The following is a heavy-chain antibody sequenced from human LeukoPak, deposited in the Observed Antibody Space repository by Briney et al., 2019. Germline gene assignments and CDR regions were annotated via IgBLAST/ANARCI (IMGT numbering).Heavy chain of an antibody. Sequence: ASVKVSCKVSGYTLTELSMHWVRQAPGKELEWMGGFDPEDGETIYAQKFQGRVTMTEDTSTDTAYMELSSLRSEDTAVYYCAVASVATITNDFDYWGQGTLVTVSS. CDR3: AVASVATITNDFDY. CDR2: FDPEDGET. D-gene: IGHD5-12*01. J-gene: IGHJ4*02. V-gene: IGHV1-24*01. CDR1: GYTLTELS.